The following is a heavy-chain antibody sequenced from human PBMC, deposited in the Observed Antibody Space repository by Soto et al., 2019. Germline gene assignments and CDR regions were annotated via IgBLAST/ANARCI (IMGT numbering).Heavy chain of an antibody. J-gene: IGHJ4*02. V-gene: IGHV1-18*01. CDR3: ARSTRGYSGYASHIDN. Sequence: GASVKVSCKASGYTFTSSGISWVRQAPGQGLEWMGWISAYNGNTNYAQKLQGRVTMTTDTSTSTAYMELRSLRSDDTADYYCARSTRGYSGYASHIDNWGQGTQVTVS. D-gene: IGHD5-12*01. CDR2: ISAYNGNT. CDR1: GYTFTSSG.